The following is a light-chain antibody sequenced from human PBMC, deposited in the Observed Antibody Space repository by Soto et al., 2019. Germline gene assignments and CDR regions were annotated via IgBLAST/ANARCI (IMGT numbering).Light chain of an antibody. J-gene: IGKJ2*01. V-gene: IGKV3-20*01. CDR3: QQYGAQPYY. Sequence: EVVLTQSPGMLSLSPGERATLPCRASQRVSSSYLGWYQQRPGQAPRLLMYGTSRRATGIPDRFSGSGSGTDFTLTVSRWERDDFAVYYCQQYGAQPYYFGQGTKLELK. CDR1: QRVSSSY. CDR2: GTS.